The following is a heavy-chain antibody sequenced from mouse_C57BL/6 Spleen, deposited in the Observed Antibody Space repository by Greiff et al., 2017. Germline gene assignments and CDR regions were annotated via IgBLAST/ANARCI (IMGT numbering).Heavy chain of an antibody. CDR2: ISYDGSN. CDR3: ARTFTYYGSSYWYFDV. D-gene: IGHD1-1*01. Sequence: EVKLLESGPGLVKPSQSLSLTCSVTGYSITSGYYWNWIRQFPGNKLEWMGYISYDGSNNYNPSLKNRISITRDTSKNQFFLKLNSVTTEDTATYYCARTFTYYGSSYWYFDVWGTGTTVTVSS. CDR1: GYSITSGYY. J-gene: IGHJ1*03. V-gene: IGHV3-6*01.